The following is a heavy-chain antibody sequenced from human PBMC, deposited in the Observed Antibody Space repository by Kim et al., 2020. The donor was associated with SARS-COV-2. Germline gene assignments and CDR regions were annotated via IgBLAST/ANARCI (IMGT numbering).Heavy chain of an antibody. CDR1: GFTFSSYA. D-gene: IGHD6-19*01. CDR3: AKGGSSGWGRDFDY. J-gene: IGHJ4*02. CDR2: IIGSGGST. V-gene: IGHV3-23*01. Sequence: GGSLRLSCAASGFTFSSYAMSWVRQAPGKGLEWVSAIIGSGGSTYYADSVKGRFTISRDNSKNTLYLQMNRLRAEDTAVYYCAKGGSSGWGRDFDYCGQGNLGTVSS.